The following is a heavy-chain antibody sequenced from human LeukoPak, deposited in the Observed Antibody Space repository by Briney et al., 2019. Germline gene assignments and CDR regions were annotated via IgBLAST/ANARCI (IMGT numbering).Heavy chain of an antibody. J-gene: IGHJ6*02. CDR1: GFTFSSAA. V-gene: IGHV3-23*01. Sequence: GGSLRLSCGASGFTFSSAAMRWVRQAPGKGLEWVSDISGSGGSTYYADSVKGRFTISRDNSKNTLYLQTNSLRAEDTALYYCVKSSRVVVIANHYYYYGMDVWGQGTTVTVSS. D-gene: IGHD3-22*01. CDR2: ISGSGGST. CDR3: VKSSRVVVIANHYYYYGMDV.